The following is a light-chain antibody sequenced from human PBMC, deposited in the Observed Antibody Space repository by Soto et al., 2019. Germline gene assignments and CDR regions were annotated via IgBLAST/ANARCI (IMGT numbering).Light chain of an antibody. CDR3: QQRSNWPAWT. Sequence: EIVLTQSPATLSLSPGERATLSCRASQSVSSYLAWYQQKPGQAPRLLIYDASNRATGIPARFSGSGSGTVFTLTISSLEPEDFAVYYCQQRSNWPAWTFGQGTKV. J-gene: IGKJ1*01. CDR1: QSVSSY. CDR2: DAS. V-gene: IGKV3-11*01.